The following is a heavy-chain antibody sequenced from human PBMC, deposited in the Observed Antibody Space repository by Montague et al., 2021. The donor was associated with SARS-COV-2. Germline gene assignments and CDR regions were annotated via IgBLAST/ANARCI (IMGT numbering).Heavy chain of an antibody. D-gene: IGHD1-26*01. V-gene: IGHV4-59*03. CDR1: GGTIRRYY. Sequence: SETLSLTCTVSGGTIRRYYWSRTRPSPGKGLEWIGHIYYDGSTNYNPSLKSRVTISVDSSKNQFSLRLSSVTAADTAVYYCARYGSYFEHWGQGTLVTVS. CDR3: ARYGSYFEH. CDR2: IYYDGST. J-gene: IGHJ4*02.